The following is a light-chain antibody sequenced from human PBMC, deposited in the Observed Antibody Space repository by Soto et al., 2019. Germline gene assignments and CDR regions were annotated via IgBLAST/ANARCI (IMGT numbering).Light chain of an antibody. Sequence: EIVLTQSPGTLSLSPGERATLSCRASQSLSSSSFAWYQQKPGQAPRLLIHAASSRATGIPDRFSASGSGPDLTLTISRLEPEDFAIYYCQHYGSSALYTFGQGTKLEIK. CDR3: QHYGSSALYT. CDR2: AAS. J-gene: IGKJ2*01. CDR1: QSLSSSS. V-gene: IGKV3-20*01.